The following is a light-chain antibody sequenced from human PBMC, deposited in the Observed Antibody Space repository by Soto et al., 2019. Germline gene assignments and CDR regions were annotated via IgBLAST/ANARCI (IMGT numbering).Light chain of an antibody. J-gene: IGLJ2*01. Sequence: QSALTQPASVSGSPGQSITISCTGTSSDVGAYNYVSWYQRHPGKAPKLMIYDVSNRASGVSNRFSGSKSGNTASLTISGLPAEDEGDYYCSSHTSSSTPVVFGGGTKLTVL. CDR1: SSDVGAYNY. CDR2: DVS. CDR3: SSHTSSSTPVV. V-gene: IGLV2-14*01.